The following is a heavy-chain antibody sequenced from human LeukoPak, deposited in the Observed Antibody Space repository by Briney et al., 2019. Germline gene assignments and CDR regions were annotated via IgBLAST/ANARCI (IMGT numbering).Heavy chain of an antibody. CDR1: GFTFSSYA. J-gene: IGHJ4*02. D-gene: IGHD6-13*01. CDR3: AKDRPTVYSSSWLHFLDS. CDR2: ISGSGGST. V-gene: IGHV3-23*01. Sequence: GGSLRLSCAASGFTFSSYAMSWVRQAPGKGLEWVSAISGSGGSTYYADSVKGRFTISRDNSKNTLYLQVNRLRAEDTAVYYCAKDRPTVYSSSWLHFLDSWGQGTLVTVSS.